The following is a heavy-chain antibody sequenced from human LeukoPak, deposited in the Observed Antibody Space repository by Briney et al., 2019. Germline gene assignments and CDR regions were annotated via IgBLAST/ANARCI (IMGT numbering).Heavy chain of an antibody. J-gene: IGHJ3*02. Sequence: PGGSLRLSCAASGFAFRTYEMNWVRQAPGKGREWVSYTSSSGSLTYCVDSVKGRFTISKDNAKNSLYLQMNSLRAEDTAVYYCVSYCGGSCNGAFDIWGQGTMVTVSS. D-gene: IGHD2-15*01. CDR1: GFAFRTYE. CDR3: VSYCGGSCNGAFDI. V-gene: IGHV3-48*03. CDR2: TSSSGSLT.